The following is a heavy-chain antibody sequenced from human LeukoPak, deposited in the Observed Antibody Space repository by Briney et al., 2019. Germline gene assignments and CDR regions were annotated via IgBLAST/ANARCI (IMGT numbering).Heavy chain of an antibody. CDR1: GGTFSSYA. CDR2: IIPILGIA. Sequence: SVKVSCKASGGTFSSYAISWVRQAPGQGLEWMGRIIPILGIANYAQKFQGRVTMTADTSTSTAYMELRSLRSDDTAVYYCARDDPLAAAIPFDYWGQGTLVTVSS. J-gene: IGHJ4*02. V-gene: IGHV1-69*04. CDR3: ARDDPLAAAIPFDY. D-gene: IGHD2-15*01.